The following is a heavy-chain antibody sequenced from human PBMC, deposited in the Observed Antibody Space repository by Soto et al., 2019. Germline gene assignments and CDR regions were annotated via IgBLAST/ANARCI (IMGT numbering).Heavy chain of an antibody. Sequence: RIRNPPGKGLEWIGYIYYSGSTNYNPSLKGRVTISVDTSKNQFSLKLSSVTAAVTFQSDDGILGWVPVSAFLLNRSPDL. CDR2: IYYSGST. CDR3: GILGWVPVSAFLLNRSPDL. V-gene: IGHV4-59*01. D-gene: IGHD3-10*02. J-gene: IGHJ2*01.